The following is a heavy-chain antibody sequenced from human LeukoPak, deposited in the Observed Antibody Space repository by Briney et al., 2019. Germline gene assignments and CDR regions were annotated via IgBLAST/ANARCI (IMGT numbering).Heavy chain of an antibody. D-gene: IGHD6-13*01. CDR2: INPISGGT. Sequence: VASVKVSCKASGYTFTGYYMYWVRQAPGQGLEWVGWINPISGGTNYAQKFQGRVTMTRDTSINTAYMELSRLRSDDTAVYYCARDPSPYSIAPFNWFDPWGQGTLVTVSS. V-gene: IGHV1-2*02. J-gene: IGHJ5*02. CDR3: ARDPSPYSIAPFNWFDP. CDR1: GYTFTGYY.